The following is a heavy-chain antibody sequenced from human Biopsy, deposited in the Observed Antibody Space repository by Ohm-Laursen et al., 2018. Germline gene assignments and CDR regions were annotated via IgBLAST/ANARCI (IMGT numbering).Heavy chain of an antibody. J-gene: IGHJ6*02. V-gene: IGHV3-33*01. CDR1: GFTFSVYA. CDR2: IWYDGSSE. CDR3: ARDPIVGSKADGMDV. Sequence: SLRLSCTASGFTFSVYATHWVRQAPGKGLEWVAIIWYDGSSEYYADSVKGRFTISRDDSRNTVYLQMNSLRAEDTAIYYCARDPIVGSKADGMDVWGQGITVTVSS. D-gene: IGHD1-26*01.